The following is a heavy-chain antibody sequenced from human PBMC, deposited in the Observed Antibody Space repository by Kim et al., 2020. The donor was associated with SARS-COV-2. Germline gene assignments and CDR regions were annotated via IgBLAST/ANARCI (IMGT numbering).Heavy chain of an antibody. J-gene: IGHJ4*02. CDR1: GYTFTSYA. D-gene: IGHD2-2*01. CDR2: INTNTGNP. Sequence: ASVNVSCKASGYTFTSYAMNWVRQAPGQGLEWMGWINTNTGNPTYAQGFTGRFVFSLDTSVSTAYLQISSLKAEDTAVYYCAREACSSTSCHGDFDYWGQGTLVTVSS. CDR3: AREACSSTSCHGDFDY. V-gene: IGHV7-4-1*02.